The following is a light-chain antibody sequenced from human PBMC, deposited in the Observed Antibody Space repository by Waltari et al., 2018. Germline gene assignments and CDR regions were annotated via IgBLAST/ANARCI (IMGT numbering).Light chain of an antibody. CDR3: QQYGSSPPYT. Sequence: EIVLTQSPGTLSLSPGARAPLSCRASQSVNSNYLAWYQQKPGQAPRLLIYGASSRATGIPDRFSGSGSGTDFIFTISRLEPEDFAVYYCQQYGSSPPYTFGQGTKLEIK. CDR2: GAS. CDR1: QSVNSNY. V-gene: IGKV3-20*01. J-gene: IGKJ2*01.